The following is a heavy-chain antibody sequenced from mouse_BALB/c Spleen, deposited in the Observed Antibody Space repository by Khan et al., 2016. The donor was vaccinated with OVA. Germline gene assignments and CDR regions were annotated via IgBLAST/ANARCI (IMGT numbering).Heavy chain of an antibody. CDR2: IYPGNSDT. CDR1: GYTFTSYW. Sequence: VQLQQSGTVLARPGASVKMSCKASGYTFTSYWMHWVKQRPGQGLEWIGAIYPGNSDTNYNQKFKGKAKLTAVTSTSTAYLELNSLTNEDSAVYYCTRNGFGNYVSWDYWGQGTTLTVSS. V-gene: IGHV1-5*01. D-gene: IGHD2-1*01. J-gene: IGHJ2*01. CDR3: TRNGFGNYVSWDY.